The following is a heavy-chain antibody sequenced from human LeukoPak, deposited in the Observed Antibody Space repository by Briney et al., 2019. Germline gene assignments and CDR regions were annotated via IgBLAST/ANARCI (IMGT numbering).Heavy chain of an antibody. J-gene: IGHJ4*02. CDR3: ARLGYSSGWYEFDY. V-gene: IGHV1-18*01. D-gene: IGHD6-19*01. Sequence: GASVKVSCKASGYTFSSYGISWVRQAPGQGLEWMGWISGHNGNTNYVQKLQGRVTMTTDTSMSTAYMELRSLRSDDTAVYYCARLGYSSGWYEFDYWGQGTLVTVSS. CDR1: GYTFSSYG. CDR2: ISGHNGNT.